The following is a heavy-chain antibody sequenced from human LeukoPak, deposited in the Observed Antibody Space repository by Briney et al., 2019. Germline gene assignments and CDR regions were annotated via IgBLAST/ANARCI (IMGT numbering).Heavy chain of an antibody. D-gene: IGHD4-23*01. CDR2: IYNSGST. V-gene: IGHV3-66*01. CDR3: VGPGVVTPGYYAMDV. Sequence: GGSLRLSCAASGFTVSSNYMSWVRQAPGKGLEWVSVIYNSGSTYYADSVKGRFTISRDNSKNTVYLQMNSLRAEDTAVYYCVGPGVVTPGYYAMDVWGQGTTVTVSS. J-gene: IGHJ6*02. CDR1: GFTVSSNY.